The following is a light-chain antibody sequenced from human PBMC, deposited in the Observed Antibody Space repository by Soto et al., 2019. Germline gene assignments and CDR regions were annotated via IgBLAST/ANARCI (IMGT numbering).Light chain of an antibody. Sequence: EIVLTQSPGILSLSPGERATLSCRASQSVSNDFLAWYQQKPGQAPRLLIYGASTRATDVPDRFSGSGSGADFTLTISRLEPEDFAVYDCPQYGSSPPRTFGQGTKVE. CDR1: QSVSNDF. J-gene: IGKJ1*01. CDR3: PQYGSSPPRT. V-gene: IGKV3-20*01. CDR2: GAS.